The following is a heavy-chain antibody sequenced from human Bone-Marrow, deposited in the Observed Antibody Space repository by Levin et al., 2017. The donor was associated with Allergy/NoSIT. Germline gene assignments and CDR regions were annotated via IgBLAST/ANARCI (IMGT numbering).Heavy chain of an antibody. CDR1: GYTFTGYY. CDR3: AREVGGSNLVYFDY. V-gene: IGHV1-2*02. J-gene: IGHJ4*02. D-gene: IGHD6-13*01. CDR2: INPNNGGT. Sequence: ASVKVSCKASGYTFTGYYIHWVRQAPGQGLEWMGWINPNNGGTNYAQKFQGRVTMTRDTSISTAYMELSSLRSDGTAVYYCAREVGGSNLVYFDYWGQGTLVTVSS.